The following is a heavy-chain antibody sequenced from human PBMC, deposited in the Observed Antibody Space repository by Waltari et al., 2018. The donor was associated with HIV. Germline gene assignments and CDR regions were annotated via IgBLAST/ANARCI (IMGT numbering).Heavy chain of an antibody. CDR1: GGSFSGYY. V-gene: IGHV4-34*01. CDR2: VNHSGNI. J-gene: IGHJ4*02. D-gene: IGHD2-15*01. Sequence: QVHLQQSGAGLLKPSETLSLTCTVSGGSFSGYYWSWIRQPPGQGLEWIGEVNHSGNINYTPSLKSRLIISVDTSKRQFSLRLKSVTAADMAVYYCSREGYGGNPANNFDFWGQGTLVSVSS. CDR3: SREGYGGNPANNFDF.